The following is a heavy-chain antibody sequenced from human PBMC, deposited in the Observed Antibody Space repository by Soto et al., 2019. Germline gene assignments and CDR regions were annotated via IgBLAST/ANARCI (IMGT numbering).Heavy chain of an antibody. D-gene: IGHD2-2*01. CDR2: IIPILGIA. Sequence: ASVKVSCKASGGTFSSYTISWVRQAPGQGLEWMGRIIPILGIANYAQKFQGRVTITADKSTSAAYMELSSLRSEDTAVYYCAREHWSSTVTPTLLLKPGDGRDDFWGQGTLVNV. CDR3: AREHWSSTVTPTLLLKPGDGRDDF. CDR1: GGTFSSYT. V-gene: IGHV1-69*04. J-gene: IGHJ4*02.